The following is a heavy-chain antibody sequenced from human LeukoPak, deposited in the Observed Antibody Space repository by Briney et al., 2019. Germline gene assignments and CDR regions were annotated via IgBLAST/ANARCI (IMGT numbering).Heavy chain of an antibody. J-gene: IGHJ4*02. Sequence: SETLSLTCAVYGGSFSGYYWSWIRQPPGKGLEWIGEINHSGSTNYNPSLKSRVTISVDTSKNQFSLKLSSVTAADTAVYYCAGPYSSGWYYFDYWGQGTLVTVSS. CDR1: GGSFSGYY. D-gene: IGHD6-19*01. CDR2: INHSGST. V-gene: IGHV4-34*01. CDR3: AGPYSSGWYYFDY.